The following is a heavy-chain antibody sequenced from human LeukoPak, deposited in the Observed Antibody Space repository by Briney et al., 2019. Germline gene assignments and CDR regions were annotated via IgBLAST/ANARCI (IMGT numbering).Heavy chain of an antibody. CDR3: ARDNRRYYYGSED. D-gene: IGHD3-10*01. CDR2: ISSSSSYI. CDR1: GFTFSSYS. J-gene: IGHJ4*02. Sequence: GGSLRPSCAASGFTFSSYSMNWVRQAPGKGLEWVSSISSSSSYIYYADSVKGRFTISRDNAKNSLYLQMNSLRAEDTAVYYCARDNRRYYYGSEDWGQGTLVTVSS. V-gene: IGHV3-21*01.